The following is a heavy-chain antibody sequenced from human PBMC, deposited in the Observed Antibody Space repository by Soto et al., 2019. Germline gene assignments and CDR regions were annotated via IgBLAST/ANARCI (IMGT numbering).Heavy chain of an antibody. D-gene: IGHD5-12*01. J-gene: IGHJ3*02. V-gene: IGHV5-51*01. CDR3: ARQRSYMATINNDAFDS. Sequence: PGESLKISCNGSGYNFKTYWIAWGRQIPGQGLEWRGIIYPGDSDTTYSPTFQGQVTISVDKTISTAYLQLSSHKGSDTAMYYCARQRSYMATINNDAFDSWGRGTMVTVSS. CDR2: IYPGDSDT. CDR1: GYNFKTYW.